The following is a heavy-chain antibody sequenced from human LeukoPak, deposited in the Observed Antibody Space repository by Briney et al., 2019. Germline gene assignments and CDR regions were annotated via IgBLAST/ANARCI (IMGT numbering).Heavy chain of an antibody. V-gene: IGHV1-18*01. Sequence: ASVKVSCKTSGYTFINYGISWVRQAPGQGLEWMGWISVYNGKTNYAQKLQGRVTMTRDTFTSTAYLDLRSLSSDDTAVYYCGRVDMATTKDYWGQGTLVTVSS. J-gene: IGHJ4*02. CDR1: GYTFINYG. D-gene: IGHD5-24*01. CDR3: GRVDMATTKDY. CDR2: ISVYNGKT.